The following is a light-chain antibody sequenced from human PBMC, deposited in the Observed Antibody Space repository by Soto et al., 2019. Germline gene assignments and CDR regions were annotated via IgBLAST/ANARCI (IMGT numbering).Light chain of an antibody. J-gene: IGKJ2*01. Sequence: EIVMTQSPASLSVSPGDGATLSCRASHSVASNVACYQQKPGQGPRLLIHGASTRAVGVPARFSGSGSGTDFTLTISSLQSEDFAVYYCQQYHNWPPQYTFGQGTKLQIK. V-gene: IGKV3-15*01. CDR3: QQYHNWPPQYT. CDR1: HSVASN. CDR2: GAS.